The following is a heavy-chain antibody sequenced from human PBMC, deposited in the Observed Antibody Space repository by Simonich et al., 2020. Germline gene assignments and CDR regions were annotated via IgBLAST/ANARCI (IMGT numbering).Heavy chain of an antibody. CDR3: ARGGVQYYYYYMDV. V-gene: IGHV1-2*02. CDR1: GYTFTGYY. Sequence: QVQLVQSGAEVKKPGASVKVSCKASGYTFTGYYMHWVRQVPGQGLEWMGWINRNSGGKNYEQKFKGRVTMTRDTSIRTAYMELSRLRSDDTAVYYCARGGVQYYYYYMDVWGKGTTVTVSS. J-gene: IGHJ6*03. CDR2: INRNSGGK. D-gene: IGHD3-3*01.